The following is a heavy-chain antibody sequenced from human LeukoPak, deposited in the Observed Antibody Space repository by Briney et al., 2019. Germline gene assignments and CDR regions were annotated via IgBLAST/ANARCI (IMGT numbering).Heavy chain of an antibody. V-gene: IGHV6-1*01. CDR1: GDSVSSNSAA. J-gene: IGHJ6*03. CDR3: ARADCSSTSCEGGVGYYYMDV. CDR2: TYYRSKWYN. Sequence: SQTLSLTCAISGDSVSSNSAAWNWIRQSPSRGLEWLGRTYYRSKWYNDYAVSVKSRITINPDTSKNQFTLQLNSVTPEDTAVYYCARADCSSTSCEGGVGYYYMDVWGKGTTVTVSS. D-gene: IGHD2-2*01.